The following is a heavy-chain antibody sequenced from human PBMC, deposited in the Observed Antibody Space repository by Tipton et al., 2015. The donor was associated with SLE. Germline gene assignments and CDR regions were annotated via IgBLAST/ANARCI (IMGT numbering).Heavy chain of an antibody. J-gene: IGHJ1*01. V-gene: IGHV1-18*01. D-gene: IGHD1-26*01. CDR1: GYTFTSFG. Sequence: QLVQSGAEVKKPGASVKVSCKASGYTFTSFGISWVRQAPGQGLEWMGWISGYTGNTNYAQKLQGRVTMTTDTSTSTAYMELRGLRSDATAVYYCTRVGGSYYGKGNFQHWAPGTRVNVTS. CDR2: ISGYTGNT. CDR3: TRVGGSYYGKGNFQH.